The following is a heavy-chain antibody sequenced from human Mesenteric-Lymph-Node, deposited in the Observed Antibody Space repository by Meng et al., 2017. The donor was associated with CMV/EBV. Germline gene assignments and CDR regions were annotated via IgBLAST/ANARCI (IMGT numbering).Heavy chain of an antibody. J-gene: IGHJ6*02. CDR2: IKSKTDGGTT. Sequence: GESLKISCAASGFTFSNAWMSWVRQAPGKGLEWVGRIKSKTDGGTTDYAAPVKGRFTISRDDSKNTLYLQMNSLKTEDTAVYYCTTRYCSSTSCPAGYYYYGMDVWGQGTPVTVSS. CDR3: TTRYCSSTSCPAGYYYYGMDV. V-gene: IGHV3-15*01. CDR1: GFTFSNAW. D-gene: IGHD2-2*01.